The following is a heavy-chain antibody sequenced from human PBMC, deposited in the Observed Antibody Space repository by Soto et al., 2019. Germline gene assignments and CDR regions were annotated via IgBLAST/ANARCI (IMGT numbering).Heavy chain of an antibody. CDR2: IYYSGST. Sequence: PSETLSLTCTVSGGSISTSRYSWGWIRQPPGKGLEWIGSIYYSGSTYYNPSLKSRVTISVDTSKNQFSLKLSSVTAADTAVYYCARERYSSGWYFNWFDPWGQGTLVTVSS. CDR3: ARERYSSGWYFNWFDP. V-gene: IGHV4-39*07. D-gene: IGHD6-19*01. J-gene: IGHJ5*02. CDR1: GGSISTSRYS.